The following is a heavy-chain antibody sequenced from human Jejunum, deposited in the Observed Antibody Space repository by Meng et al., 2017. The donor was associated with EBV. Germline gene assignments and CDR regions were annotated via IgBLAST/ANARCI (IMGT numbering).Heavy chain of an antibody. CDR2: INQVGST. CDR3: ARASSERLLDY. D-gene: IGHD1-14*01. J-gene: IGHJ4*02. CDR1: TDFISSYEW. V-gene: IGHV4-4*02. Sequence: QGQLQESGPGLVKPSGTLSLTCAASTDFISSYEWWSWVRQPPGKGLEWLGEINQVGSTYYNPSLKSRVTISIDTSKRQFSLRLNSMTAADTAVYYCARASSERLLDYWGQGTLVTVSS.